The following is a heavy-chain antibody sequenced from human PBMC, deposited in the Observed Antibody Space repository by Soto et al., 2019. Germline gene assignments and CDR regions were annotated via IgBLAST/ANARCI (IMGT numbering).Heavy chain of an antibody. CDR2: IGTLSSAI. V-gene: IGHV3-21*06. CDR3: ARGGLEPFDY. Sequence: SGFTFSDYPMHWFRHAPGKGLECVSSIGTLSSAIYLADFVEGRLTISRDDARSELYLQMDRLRAEDTAVYYCARGGLEPFDYLGQGALVTVSS. J-gene: IGHJ4*02. D-gene: IGHD1-1*01. CDR1: GFTFSDYP.